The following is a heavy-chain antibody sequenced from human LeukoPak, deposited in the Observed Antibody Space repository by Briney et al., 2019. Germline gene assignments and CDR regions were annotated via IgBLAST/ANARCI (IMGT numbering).Heavy chain of an antibody. V-gene: IGHV4-4*02. CDR3: ARVLAFLGSSQSAFDT. CDR1: GGSISSSNW. D-gene: IGHD3-10*01. Sequence: QVQLQESGPGLVKPSGTLSLTCAVSGGSISSSNWWTWVRQPPGKGLEWIGEIYPSGSTNSSPSLKSRLTISIDRSKNQFSLNLSSVTAADTAVYYCARVLAFLGSSQSAFDTWGRGTMVTVSS. J-gene: IGHJ3*02. CDR2: IYPSGST.